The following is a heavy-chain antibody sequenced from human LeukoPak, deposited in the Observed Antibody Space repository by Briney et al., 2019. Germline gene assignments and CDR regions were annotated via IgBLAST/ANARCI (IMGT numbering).Heavy chain of an antibody. CDR1: GYTFTGYY. V-gene: IGHV1-2*02. J-gene: IGHJ3*02. Sequence: ASVKVSCKASGYTFTGYYMHWVRQAPGQGLEWMGWINPNSGGTNYAQKFQGRVTMTRDTSISTAYMELSRLRSDDTAVYYCARVGQTVPNRAFDIWGQGTMVTVSS. D-gene: IGHD1-1*01. CDR3: ARVGQTVPNRAFDI. CDR2: INPNSGGT.